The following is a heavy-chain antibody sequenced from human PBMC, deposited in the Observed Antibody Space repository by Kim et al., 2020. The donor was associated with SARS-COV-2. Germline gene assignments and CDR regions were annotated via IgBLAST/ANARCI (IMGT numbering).Heavy chain of an antibody. CDR3: ASGYSSSSLYYYIHA. Sequence: GGSLRLSCAASGFTFSSYAMSWVRQTPGKGLEWVSAIDSSGDSTYYADSVKGRFTISRDNSKNTLFLQMNSLRAEDTAVYYCASGYSSSSLYYYIHAWG. CDR1: GFTFSSYA. J-gene: IGHJ6*03. D-gene: IGHD6-6*01. V-gene: IGHV3-23*05. CDR2: IDSSGDST.